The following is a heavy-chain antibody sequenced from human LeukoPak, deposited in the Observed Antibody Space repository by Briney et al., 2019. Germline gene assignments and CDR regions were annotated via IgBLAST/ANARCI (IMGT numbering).Heavy chain of an antibody. CDR3: ASRKEYTTSSVFY. J-gene: IGHJ4*02. V-gene: IGHV3-23*01. CDR2: ISVSGADT. CDR1: GFTFTDYV. D-gene: IGHD6-6*01. Sequence: GGSLRLSCAASGFTFTDYVMTWVRQAPGKGLEWVSGISVSGADTYYADSVKGRFTISRDNSKNTVSLRMNSLRAEDSAVYYCASRKEYTTSSVFYWGQRTLVTVSS.